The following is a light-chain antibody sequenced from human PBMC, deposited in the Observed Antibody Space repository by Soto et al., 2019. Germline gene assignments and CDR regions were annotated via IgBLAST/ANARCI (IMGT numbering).Light chain of an antibody. V-gene: IGKV3-20*01. CDR1: QSVSSSC. CDR2: GSS. J-gene: IGKJ4*01. CDR3: QQCGDSPPLT. Sequence: EIVLTQSPGTLSLSPGERASLSCRASQSVSSSCLVWYQQKPGQSPRLLIYGSSSRATGIPDRFSGSGSGTDFTLTISRLEPEDFAVYYCQQCGDSPPLTFGGGTKVEIK.